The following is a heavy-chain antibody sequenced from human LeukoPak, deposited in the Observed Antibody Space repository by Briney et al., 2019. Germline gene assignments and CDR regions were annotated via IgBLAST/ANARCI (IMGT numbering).Heavy chain of an antibody. CDR2: IYYSGST. CDR1: GGSISSYY. CDR3: ARDQLGYCSSTSCYRDYYYYYMDV. V-gene: IGHV4-59*01. Sequence: SETLSLTCTVSGGSISSYYWSWIRQPPGKGLEWIGYIYYSGSTNYNPSLKSRVTISVDTSKNQFSLKLSSVTAADTAVYYCARDQLGYCSSTSCYRDYYYYYMDVWGKGTTVTVSS. D-gene: IGHD2-2*03. J-gene: IGHJ6*03.